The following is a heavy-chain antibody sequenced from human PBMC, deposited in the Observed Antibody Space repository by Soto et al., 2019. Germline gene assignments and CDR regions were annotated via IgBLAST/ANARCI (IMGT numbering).Heavy chain of an antibody. Sequence: QLVESGGGLVQPGGSLRLSCAASGFTFSSYAMTWVRQAPGKGLEWVSAISGRGGSTYYADSVKGRFTISRDNSKNTLYLQMNSLRAEDTAIYFCAKDLWPSDTSSPGDYWGQGTLVTVSS. V-gene: IGHV3-23*04. CDR3: AKDLWPSDTSSPGDY. CDR2: ISGRGGST. J-gene: IGHJ4*02. D-gene: IGHD3-22*01. CDR1: GFTFSSYA.